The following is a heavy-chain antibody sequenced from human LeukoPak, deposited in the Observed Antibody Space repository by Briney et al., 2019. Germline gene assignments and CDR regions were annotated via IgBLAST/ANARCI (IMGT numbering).Heavy chain of an antibody. Sequence: ASVKVSCKASGYTFTGYCMHWVRQAPGQGLEWMGWINPNSGGTNYAQKFQGRVTMTRDTSISTAYMELSRLRSEDTAVYYCARSGEVLRYFDWLSWFDPWGQGTLVTVSS. J-gene: IGHJ5*02. D-gene: IGHD3-9*01. CDR2: INPNSGGT. CDR1: GYTFTGYC. CDR3: ARSGEVLRYFDWLSWFDP. V-gene: IGHV1-2*02.